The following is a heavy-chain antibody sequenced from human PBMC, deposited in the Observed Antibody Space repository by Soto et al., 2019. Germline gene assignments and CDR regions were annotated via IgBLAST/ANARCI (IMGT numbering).Heavy chain of an antibody. CDR3: AREVNWNYPYYYYYMDV. J-gene: IGHJ6*03. CDR1: GFTFSSYS. D-gene: IGHD1-7*01. V-gene: IGHV3-21*01. Sequence: EVQLVESGGGLVKPGGSLRLSCAASGFTFSSYSMNWVRQAPGKGLEWVSSISSSSSYIYYADSVKGRFTISRDNAKNSLYLQMNSLRAEDTAVYYCAREVNWNYPYYYYYMDVWGKGTTVTVSS. CDR2: ISSSSSYI.